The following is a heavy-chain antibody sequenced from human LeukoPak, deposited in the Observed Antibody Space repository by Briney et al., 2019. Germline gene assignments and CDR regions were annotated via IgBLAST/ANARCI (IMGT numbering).Heavy chain of an antibody. CDR1: GFTFSTYW. J-gene: IGHJ4*02. V-gene: IGHV3-74*01. D-gene: IGHD6-19*01. CDR2: INSDGGDT. CDR3: ARPAVAGLRAGGYDY. Sequence: GGSLRLSCAASGFTFSTYWMHWVRQAPGKGLMWVSRINSDGGDTIYADSVKGRFTISIDNAKNTLYLQMNSLRAEDTAVYYCARPAVAGLRAGGYDYWGQGTLVTVSS.